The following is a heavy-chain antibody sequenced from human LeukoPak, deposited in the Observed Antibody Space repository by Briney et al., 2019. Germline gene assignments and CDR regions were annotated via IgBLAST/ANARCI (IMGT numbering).Heavy chain of an antibody. V-gene: IGHV4-59*01. D-gene: IGHD2/OR15-2a*01. CDR2: IYYSGST. J-gene: IGHJ5*02. CDR3: ARETSMNWFDP. CDR1: GGSISSYY. Sequence: PSETLSLTCTVSGGSISSYYWSWIRQPPGKGLEWIGYIYYSGSTNYNPSLKSRVTISVDTSKNQFPLKLSSVTAADTAVYYCARETSMNWFDPWGQGTLVTVSS.